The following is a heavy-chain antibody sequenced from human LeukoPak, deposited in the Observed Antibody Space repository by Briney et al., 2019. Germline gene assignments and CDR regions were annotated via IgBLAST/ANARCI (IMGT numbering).Heavy chain of an antibody. V-gene: IGHV1-18*01. CDR1: GYTFTSYG. D-gene: IGHD3-22*01. CDR2: ISAYNGNT. Sequence: ASVKVSCKASGYTFTSYGISWVRQAPGQGLEWMGWISAYNGNTNYAQKLQGRVTMTTDTSTSTAYMELRSLRSDDTAVYYCARDYAMIVVVIKPLDYWGRGTLVTVSS. CDR3: ARDYAMIVVVIKPLDY. J-gene: IGHJ4*02.